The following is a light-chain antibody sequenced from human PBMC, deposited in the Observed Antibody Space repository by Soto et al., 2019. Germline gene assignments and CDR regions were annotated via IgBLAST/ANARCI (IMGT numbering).Light chain of an antibody. J-gene: IGKJ5*01. CDR3: QQFHTYPVT. V-gene: IGKV1-13*02. Sequence: ALQLTQSPSSLSASVGDRVTITCRASQGISGALAWYQQKPGRAPTLLIYDASSLESGVPSRFSGSEDGTDFTLTISSLQAEDFATYYCQQFHTYPVTFGQGTRLEIK. CDR1: QGISGA. CDR2: DAS.